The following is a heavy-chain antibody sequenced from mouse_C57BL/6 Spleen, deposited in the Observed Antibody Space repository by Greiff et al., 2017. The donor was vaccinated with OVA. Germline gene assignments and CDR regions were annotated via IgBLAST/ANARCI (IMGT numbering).Heavy chain of an antibody. CDR3: ARDYYGSSDD. Sequence: QVQLKESGPGLVQPSQSLSITCTVSGFSLTSYGVHWVRQSPGKGLEWLGVIWSGGSTDYNAAFISRLSLSKDNSKSQVFFKMNSLQADDTAIYYCARDYYGSSDDWGQGTTLTVSS. CDR2: IWSGGST. V-gene: IGHV2-2*01. J-gene: IGHJ2*01. D-gene: IGHD1-1*01. CDR1: GFSLTSYG.